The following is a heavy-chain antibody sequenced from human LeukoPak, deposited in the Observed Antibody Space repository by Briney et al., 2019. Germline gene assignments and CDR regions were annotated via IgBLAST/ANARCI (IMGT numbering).Heavy chain of an antibody. CDR2: ISAYSGDT. D-gene: IGHD2-15*01. V-gene: IGHV1-18*01. CDR3: ARDFSYSYYFDY. Sequence: ASVKVSCKTSGYTFTKYAITWVRQAPGQGLEWMGRISAYSGDTNFAQKLQGRVTMTTDTSTSTAYMELRSLRSDDTAVYYCARDFSYSYYFDYWGQGTLVTVSS. J-gene: IGHJ4*02. CDR1: GYTFTKYA.